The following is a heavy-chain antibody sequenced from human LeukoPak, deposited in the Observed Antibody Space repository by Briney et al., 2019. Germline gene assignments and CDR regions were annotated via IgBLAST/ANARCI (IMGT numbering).Heavy chain of an antibody. J-gene: IGHJ4*02. V-gene: IGHV4-59*01. CDR2: IYYSGST. D-gene: IGHD3-22*01. Sequence: TSETLSLTCTVSGGSISSYYWSWIRQPPGKGLEWIGYIYYSGSTNYSPSLKSRVTISADTSKNQFSLKLSSVTAADTAVYYCARWDSSGYYYFDYWGQGTLVTVSS. CDR3: ARWDSSGYYYFDY. CDR1: GGSISSYY.